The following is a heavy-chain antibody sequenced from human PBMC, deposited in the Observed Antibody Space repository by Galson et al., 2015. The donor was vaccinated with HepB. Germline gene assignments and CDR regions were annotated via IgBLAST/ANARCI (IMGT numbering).Heavy chain of an antibody. Sequence: SVKVSCKASGGTFSNYDINWVRQAPGQGLEWMGGIIPIFDTTNYAQQFQARVTITADESTSTAYMELSSLRSEDTAVYYCARGGIAAGSDGLNVWGQGTTVTVSS. CDR3: ARGGIAAGSDGLNV. CDR1: GGTFSNYD. J-gene: IGHJ6*02. D-gene: IGHD6-13*01. V-gene: IGHV1-69*13. CDR2: IIPIFDTT.